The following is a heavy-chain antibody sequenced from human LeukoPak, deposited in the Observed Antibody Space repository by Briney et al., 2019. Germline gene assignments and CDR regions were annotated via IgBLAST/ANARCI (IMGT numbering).Heavy chain of an antibody. Sequence: SETLSLTCTVSGDSISSYYWSWIRQPPGKGLEWIGYIYYSGSTNYNPSLKSRVTISIDTSKNQFSLKLSSVTAAGTAVYYCARRGVLGSYRYFDYWGQGTLVTVSS. CDR1: GDSISSYY. J-gene: IGHJ4*02. CDR3: ARRGVLGSYRYFDY. D-gene: IGHD3-16*02. CDR2: IYYSGST. V-gene: IGHV4-59*01.